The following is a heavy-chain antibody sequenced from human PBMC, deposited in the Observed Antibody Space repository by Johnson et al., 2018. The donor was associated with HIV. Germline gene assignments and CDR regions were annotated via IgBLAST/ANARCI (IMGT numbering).Heavy chain of an antibody. V-gene: IGHV3-23*01. CDR1: GFTFSSYA. CDR3: AKYTSSSWSLDAFDI. D-gene: IGHD6-13*01. Sequence: VQLLESGGGLVQPGGSLRLSCAASGFTFSSYAMSWVRQAPGKGLEWVSAISGGGGSTSYADSVKGRFTISRDNSKNTLYLQMNSLRAEDTAVYYCAKYTSSSWSLDAFDIWGQGTMVTVSS. CDR2: ISGGGGST. J-gene: IGHJ3*02.